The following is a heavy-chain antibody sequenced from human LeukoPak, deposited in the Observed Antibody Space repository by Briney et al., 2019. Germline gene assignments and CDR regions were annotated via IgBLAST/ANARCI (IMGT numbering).Heavy chain of an antibody. V-gene: IGHV3-7*01. J-gene: IGHJ4*02. Sequence: GGSLRLSCAASGFTFSSYWMSWVRQAPGKGLEWVANIKQDGSEKYYVDSVKGRFTISRDNAKNSLYLQMNNLRAEDTAVYYCVGPDSQFDCWGQGTLVTVSS. D-gene: IGHD3-10*01. CDR3: VGPDSQFDC. CDR1: GFTFSSYW. CDR2: IKQDGSEK.